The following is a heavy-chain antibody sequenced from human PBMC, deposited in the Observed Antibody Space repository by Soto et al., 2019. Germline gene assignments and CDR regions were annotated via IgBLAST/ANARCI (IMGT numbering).Heavy chain of an antibody. J-gene: IGHJ6*03. D-gene: IGHD2-15*01. CDR3: ARQXXGXXXXXXGSCYGYMDV. V-gene: IGHV4-34*01. Sequence: QVQLQQWGAGLLKPSETLSLTCAVYGGSFSGYYWSWIRQPPGKGLEWIGEINHSGSTNYNPSLKSRVTISVDTSKNQFSLKLSSVTAADTAVYYCARQXXGXXXXXXGSCYGYMDVWGKGTTVTXSS. CDR2: INHSGST. CDR1: GGSFSGYY.